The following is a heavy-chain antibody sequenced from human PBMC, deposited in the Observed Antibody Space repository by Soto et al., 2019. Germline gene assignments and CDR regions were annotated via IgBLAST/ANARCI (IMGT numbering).Heavy chain of an antibody. CDR2: INPETGGT. Sequence: ASVKVSCKASGYTFTGYYVHWVLEAPGQGLEWMGWINPETGGTSYAQKFQGRATLSRDTSINTAYLELSSLRFDDAAVYFCARERFQVISDGMDVWGQGTTVTVSS. CDR3: ARERFQVISDGMDV. J-gene: IGHJ6*02. D-gene: IGHD2-21*01. V-gene: IGHV1-2*02. CDR1: GYTFTGYY.